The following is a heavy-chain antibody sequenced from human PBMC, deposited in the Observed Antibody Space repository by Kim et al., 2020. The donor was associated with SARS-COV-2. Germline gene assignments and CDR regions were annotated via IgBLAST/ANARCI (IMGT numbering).Heavy chain of an antibody. J-gene: IGHJ6*02. CDR3: ARDSIYDFWSGSSSSRSQISYYYGMDV. V-gene: IGHV3-53*01. CDR1: GFTVSSNY. D-gene: IGHD3-3*01. Sequence: GGSLRLSCAASGFTVSSNYMSWVRQAPGKGLEWVSVIYSGGSTYYADSLKGRFTISRDNSKNTLYLQMNSLRAEDTAVYYCARDSIYDFWSGSSSSRSQISYYYGMDVWGQGTTVTVSS. CDR2: IYSGGST.